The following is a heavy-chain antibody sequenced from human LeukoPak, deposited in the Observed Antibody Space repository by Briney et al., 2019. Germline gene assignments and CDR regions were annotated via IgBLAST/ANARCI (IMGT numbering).Heavy chain of an antibody. V-gene: IGHV3-23*01. D-gene: IGHD6-19*01. CDR2: ISGSGANT. CDR3: AKGGIAVTSTSVYYYMDV. J-gene: IGHJ6*03. Sequence: GGSLRLSCAASGFTFSNYAMSWVRQAPGKGLEWVSAISGSGANTYYAGSVKGRFTVSRDNSKNTLYLLMNSLRAEDTALYYCAKGGIAVTSTSVYYYMDVWGKGTTVTISS. CDR1: GFTFSNYA.